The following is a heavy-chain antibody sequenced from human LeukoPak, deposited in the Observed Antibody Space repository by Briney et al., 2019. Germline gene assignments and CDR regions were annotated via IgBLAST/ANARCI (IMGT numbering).Heavy chain of an antibody. D-gene: IGHD6-19*01. CDR1: GFTVSSNS. J-gene: IGHJ4*02. V-gene: IGHV3-53*01. Sequence: PGGSLRLSCAASGFTVSSNSMTWVRQAPGKGLEWVSILYNGGGANYADSVKGRFTISRDNSRKTLFLQMNSLRAEDTAVYYCARRDTTGWYHHFDYWGQGTLVTVSS. CDR2: LYNGGGA. CDR3: ARRDTTGWYHHFDY.